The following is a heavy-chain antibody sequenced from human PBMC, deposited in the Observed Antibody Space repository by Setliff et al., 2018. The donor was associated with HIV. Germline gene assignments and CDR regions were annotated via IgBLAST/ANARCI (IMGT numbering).Heavy chain of an antibody. CDR1: GDSINNYY. D-gene: IGHD3-10*01. CDR2: SHTSGST. V-gene: IGHV4-4*09. J-gene: IGHJ6*01. Sequence: SETLSLTCSVSGDSINNYYWSWVRRPPGKGLEWIDYSHTSGSTNYSPSLRSRVRISADTSKNKVSLKMSSVTAADTAIYNFAIGPKQYVHFYGMDVWGQGTAVTVSS. CDR3: AIGPKQYVHFYGMDV.